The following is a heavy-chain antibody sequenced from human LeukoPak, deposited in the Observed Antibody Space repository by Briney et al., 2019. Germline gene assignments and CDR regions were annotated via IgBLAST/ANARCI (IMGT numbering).Heavy chain of an antibody. V-gene: IGHV3-48*03. Sequence: PGGSLRLSCVASGFTFSSYEMNWVRQAPGKGLEWVSKISSSGSTIYYADPVKGRFTISRDNAKNSLNLQMNSLRGEDTAVYYCARTVTTWSGGYYYMDVWGKGTTVTVSS. J-gene: IGHJ6*03. CDR2: ISSSGSTI. D-gene: IGHD4-17*01. CDR1: GFTFSSYE. CDR3: ARTVTTWSGGYYYMDV.